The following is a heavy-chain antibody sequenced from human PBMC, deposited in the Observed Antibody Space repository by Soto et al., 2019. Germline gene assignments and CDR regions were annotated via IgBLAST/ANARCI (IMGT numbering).Heavy chain of an antibody. V-gene: IGHV1-3*01. J-gene: IGHJ4*02. CDR1: GYTFTSYA. D-gene: IGHD5-18*01. CDR2: INAGNGNT. Sequence: QVQLVQSGAEVKKPGASVKVSCKASGYTFTSYAMHWVRQAPGQSLEWMGWINAGNGNTKYSQKFQGRVTITRDTSASTAYMELSSLRSEDTAVYYCARPQRGYSYDFDYWGQGTLVTVSS. CDR3: ARPQRGYSYDFDY.